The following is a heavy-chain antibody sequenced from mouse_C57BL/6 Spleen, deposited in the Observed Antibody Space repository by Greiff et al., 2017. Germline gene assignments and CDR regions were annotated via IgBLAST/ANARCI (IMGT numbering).Heavy chain of an antibody. Sequence: QVQLQQSGAELVKPGASVKLSCKASGYTFTSYCMHWVKQRPGQGLEWIGMINPNSGRTNYNEKFKSKATLTVDKSSSTAYMQLSILTSEDSAVYYCAREKAGPAWFAYWGQGTLVTVSA. CDR3: AREKAGPAWFAY. D-gene: IGHD3-2*02. CDR1: GYTFTSYC. CDR2: INPNSGRT. J-gene: IGHJ3*01. V-gene: IGHV1-64*01.